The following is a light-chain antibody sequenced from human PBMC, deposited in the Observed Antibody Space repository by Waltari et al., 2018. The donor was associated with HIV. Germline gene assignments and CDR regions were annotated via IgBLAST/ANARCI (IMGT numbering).Light chain of an antibody. CDR1: SSDVGGYTY. CDR3: SSHAGSKVV. V-gene: IGLV2-8*01. CDR2: DVI. J-gene: IGLJ2*01. Sequence: QSALTQPPSASGSPGQSVTLSSTGTSSDVGGYTYFSWHQQHPGKAPKLMIYDVIKRPSGVPDRFSGSKSGNTASLTVSGLQPEDEADYYCSSHAGSKVVFGGGTRLTVL.